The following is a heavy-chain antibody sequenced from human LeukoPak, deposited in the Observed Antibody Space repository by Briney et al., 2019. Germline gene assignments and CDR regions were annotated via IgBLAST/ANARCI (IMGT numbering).Heavy chain of an antibody. V-gene: IGHV3-30-3*01. CDR3: ARGSGVRFFYGMDV. J-gene: IGHJ6*02. CDR2: ISYDGSNK. CDR1: GFTFSSYA. D-gene: IGHD3-3*01. Sequence: GGSLRLSCAASGFTFSSYAMHWVRQAPGKGLEWVAVISYDGSNKYYADSVKGQFTISRDNSKNTLYLQMNSLRSEDTAVYYCARGSGVRFFYGMDVWGQGTTVTVSS.